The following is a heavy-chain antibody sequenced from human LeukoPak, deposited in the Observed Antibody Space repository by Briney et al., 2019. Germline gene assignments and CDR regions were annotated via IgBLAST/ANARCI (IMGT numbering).Heavy chain of an antibody. D-gene: IGHD6-19*01. Sequence: SEALSLTCTVSGGSISSYYWNWIRQPPGKGLEYIGYIYYSGSTNYNPSLKSRITISVDTSKNQFSLKLNSVTAADTAVYYCARGSSGWYGYYFDYWGQGTLVTVSS. CDR3: ARGSSGWYGYYFDY. CDR1: GGSISSYY. CDR2: IYYSGST. V-gene: IGHV4-59*01. J-gene: IGHJ4*02.